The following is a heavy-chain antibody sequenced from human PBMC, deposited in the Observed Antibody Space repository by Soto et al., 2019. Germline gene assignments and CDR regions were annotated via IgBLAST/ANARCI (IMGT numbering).Heavy chain of an antibody. J-gene: IGHJ4*02. CDR2: IYYRGNT. V-gene: IGHV4-39*01. CDR1: GDSINSDKYY. D-gene: IGHD3-9*01. CDR3: ARLEGLATISYYFDF. Sequence: PSETLSLTCSVSGDSINSDKYYWGWIRQPPGKGLEWIGSIYYRGNTYYNPSLQTRVTISLDKSKSQFSLKLNSVTAADSAVCFCARLEGLATISYYFDFWGQGALVTSPQ.